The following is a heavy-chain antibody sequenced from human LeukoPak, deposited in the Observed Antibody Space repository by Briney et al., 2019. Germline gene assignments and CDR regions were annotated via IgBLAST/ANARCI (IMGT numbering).Heavy chain of an antibody. CDR2: IMPISGTA. D-gene: IGHD2-2*01. Sequence: SVKVSCKASGGTFSSYDISWVRQAPGQGLEWMGGIMPISGTANYAQKFQGRVTITADKPTNIAYMELSSLRSEDTAVYYCASGRTDIVVVPATLRNYYFDYWGQGTLVTVSS. CDR1: GGTFSSYD. V-gene: IGHV1-69*06. J-gene: IGHJ4*02. CDR3: ASGRTDIVVVPATLRNYYFDY.